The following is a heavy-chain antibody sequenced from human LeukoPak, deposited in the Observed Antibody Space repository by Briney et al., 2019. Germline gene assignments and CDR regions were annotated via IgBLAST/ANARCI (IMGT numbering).Heavy chain of an antibody. Sequence: ASVKVSCTASGYTFTTYYMHWVRQAPGQGLEWMGIINPGGGSANYAQKVQGRVTMTRDTSTSTVYMELSSLRSEDTAVYYCARDWGGGGFDAFDIWGQGTMVTVSS. CDR3: ARDWGGGGFDAFDI. CDR2: INPGGGSA. CDR1: GYTFTTYY. V-gene: IGHV1-46*01. J-gene: IGHJ3*02. D-gene: IGHD2-21*01.